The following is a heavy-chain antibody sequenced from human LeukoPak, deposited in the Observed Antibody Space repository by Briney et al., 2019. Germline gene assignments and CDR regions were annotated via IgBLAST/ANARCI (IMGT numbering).Heavy chain of an antibody. D-gene: IGHD3-22*01. J-gene: IGHJ4*02. Sequence: SETLSLTCTVSGGSINYNYWSWIRQPAGRGLEWIGRIYASGSTNYNPSLKSQVTMSVDTSNNQLSLKMTSVTAADTALYYCARARPPVSMIFAFWGRGTLVTVSS. CDR2: IYASGST. V-gene: IGHV4-4*07. CDR1: GGSINYNY. CDR3: ARARPPVSMIFAF.